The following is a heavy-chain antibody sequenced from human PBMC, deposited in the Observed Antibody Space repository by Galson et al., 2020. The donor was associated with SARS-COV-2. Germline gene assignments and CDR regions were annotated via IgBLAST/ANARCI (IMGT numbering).Heavy chain of an antibody. CDR2: ISTDGNNK. CDR3: ARAGYSSTWTLGGAFDV. CDR1: GFTFSNFG. Sequence: GESLKISCAASGFTFSNFGMHWVRQAPGKGLEWVAVISTDGNNKYDADSVTGRFTISRDNSDNTLYLQMNSLRPEDTAVYFCARAGYSSTWTLGGAFDVWGQGTLVTVSS. D-gene: IGHD3-16*01. J-gene: IGHJ3*01. V-gene: IGHV3-30*03.